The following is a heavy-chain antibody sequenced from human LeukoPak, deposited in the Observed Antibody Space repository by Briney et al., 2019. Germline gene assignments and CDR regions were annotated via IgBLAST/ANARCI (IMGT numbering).Heavy chain of an antibody. CDR3: TVTLSSTSRPVLSPLKYYYYGMDV. V-gene: IGHV3-73*01. CDR2: IRSKANSYAT. D-gene: IGHD2-2*01. CDR1: GFTFSGSA. J-gene: IGHJ6*02. Sequence: GGSLRLSCAASGFTFSGSAMHWVRQASGKGLEWVGRIRSKANSYATAYAASVKGRFTISRDDSKNTAYLQMNSLKTEDTAVYYCTVTLSSTSRPVLSPLKYYYYGMDVWGQGTTVTVSS.